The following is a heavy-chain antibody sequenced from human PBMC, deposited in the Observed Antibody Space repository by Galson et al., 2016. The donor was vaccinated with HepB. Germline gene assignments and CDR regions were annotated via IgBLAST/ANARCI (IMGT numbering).Heavy chain of an antibody. Sequence: SLRLSCAASGFTVSSTFMTWVRQAPGKGLEWVSVIYSGDSTNYADSVKGRFTISRDNSKNTLYLQMNSLRVEDTAVYYCARGKAVTGSEPLDPWGQGTLVTVSS. CDR1: GFTVSSTF. J-gene: IGHJ5*02. CDR3: ARGKAVTGSEPLDP. CDR2: IYSGDST. D-gene: IGHD6-19*01. V-gene: IGHV3-53*01.